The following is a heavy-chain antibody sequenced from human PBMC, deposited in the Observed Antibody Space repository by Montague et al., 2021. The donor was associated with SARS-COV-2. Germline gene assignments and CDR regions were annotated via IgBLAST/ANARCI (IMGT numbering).Heavy chain of an antibody. V-gene: IGHV4-61*02. J-gene: IGHJ6*02. Sequence: TLSLTCAVSGASITIGTYYWSWIRQPAGKGLEWIGRIYTSGSTNYNPSLRGRVAISMDTSLNQFSLNLDSVTAADTAVYYCVRVFPPIASYGMDVWGQGATVTVSS. D-gene: IGHD2-21*01. CDR3: VRVFPPIASYGMDV. CDR1: GASITIGTYY. CDR2: IYTSGST.